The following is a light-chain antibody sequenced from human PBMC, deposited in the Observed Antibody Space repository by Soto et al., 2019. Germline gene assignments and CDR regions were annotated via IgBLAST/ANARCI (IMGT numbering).Light chain of an antibody. Sequence: QSALTQPRSVSGSPGQSVTISCTGASGDIGGYNYVSWYQHHPGKAPKLIIFDVNKRPSGVPDRFSGSKSGNTASLTISGLQPEDEADYYCASYGGRDDMIFGGGTKLTVL. CDR3: ASYGGRDDMI. CDR1: SGDIGGYNY. J-gene: IGLJ2*01. CDR2: DVN. V-gene: IGLV2-11*01.